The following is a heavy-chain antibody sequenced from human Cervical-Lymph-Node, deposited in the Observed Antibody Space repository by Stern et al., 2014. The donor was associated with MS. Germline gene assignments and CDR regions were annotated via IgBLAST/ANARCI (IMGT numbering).Heavy chain of an antibody. J-gene: IGHJ4*02. CDR3: ASTDYGGNSGGY. V-gene: IGHV3-33*01. Sequence: QVQLVESGGGVVQPGRSLRLSCAASGFTFSSYGMHWVRQAPGKGLGWVAVIWYDGSNKYYADSVKGRFTISRDNSKNTLYLQMNSLRAEDTAVYYCASTDYGGNSGGYWGQGTLVTVSS. CDR2: IWYDGSNK. D-gene: IGHD4-23*01. CDR1: GFTFSSYG.